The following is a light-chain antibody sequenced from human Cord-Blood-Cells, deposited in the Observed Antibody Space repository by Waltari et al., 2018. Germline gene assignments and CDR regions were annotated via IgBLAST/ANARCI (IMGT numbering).Light chain of an antibody. Sequence: EIVLTQSPATPSLSPGERATPSCRASQRVSSYLAWYQPKPGQAPRLLIYDASNRAPGIPARFSGSGSGTDFTLTISSLEPEDFAVYYCQQRSNWPPLTFGGGTKVEIK. J-gene: IGKJ4*01. V-gene: IGKV3-11*01. CDR2: DAS. CDR3: QQRSNWPPLT. CDR1: QRVSSY.